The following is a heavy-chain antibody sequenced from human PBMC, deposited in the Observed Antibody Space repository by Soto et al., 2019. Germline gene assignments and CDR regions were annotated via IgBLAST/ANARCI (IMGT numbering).Heavy chain of an antibody. CDR1: GGTFSSYA. D-gene: IGHD2-15*01. J-gene: IGHJ3*02. Sequence: GTSAKPSCEDRGGTFSSYAISWARQANKKGLEWMGGIIPIFGTANYAQKFQGRVTITADESTSTAYMELSSLRAEDTAVYYCLRYRRRITPAPGGAFDISGHGTLVT. CDR3: LRYRRRITPAPGGAFDI. CDR2: IIPIFGTA. V-gene: IGHV1-69*13.